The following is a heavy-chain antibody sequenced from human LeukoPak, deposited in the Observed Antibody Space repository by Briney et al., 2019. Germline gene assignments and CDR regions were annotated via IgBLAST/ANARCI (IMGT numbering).Heavy chain of an antibody. Sequence: APVKVSCKASGYTFTGYYMHWVRQAPGQGLEWMGWINPNSGGTNYAQKFQGRVTMTRDTSISTAYMELSRLRSDDTAVYYCAGISGYSSSWHDYWGQGTLVTVSS. CDR1: GYTFTGYY. CDR2: INPNSGGT. CDR3: AGISGYSSSWHDY. V-gene: IGHV1-2*02. D-gene: IGHD6-13*01. J-gene: IGHJ4*02.